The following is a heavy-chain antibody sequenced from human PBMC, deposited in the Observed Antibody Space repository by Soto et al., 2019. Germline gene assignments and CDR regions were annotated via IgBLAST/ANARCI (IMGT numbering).Heavy chain of an antibody. J-gene: IGHJ4*02. CDR1: GGSFSGYY. V-gene: IGHV4-34*01. CDR3: ARGDSSRAEAGTFFDY. Sequence: QVQLQQWGAGLLKPSETLSLTCAVYGGSFSGYYWSWIRQPPGKGLEWIGEINHSGSTNYNPSLKSRVTISVDTSKNQFSLKLSSVTAADTAVYYCARGDSSRAEAGTFFDYWGQETLVTVSS. D-gene: IGHD6-13*01. CDR2: INHSGST.